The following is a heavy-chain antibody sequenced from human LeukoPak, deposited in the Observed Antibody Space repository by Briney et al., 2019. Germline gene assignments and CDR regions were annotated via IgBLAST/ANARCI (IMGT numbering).Heavy chain of an antibody. CDR1: GFTFSSYW. CDR3: ARDPPDYVWGSQGGNFDY. CDR2: IKQDGSEK. V-gene: IGHV3-7*03. Sequence: GGSLRLSCAASGFTFSSYWRSWVRPAPGKGREWVANIKQDGSEKYYVDSLKGRFTISRDNAKNSLYLQMNSLRAEDTAVYYCARDPPDYVWGSQGGNFDYWGQGTLVTVSS. D-gene: IGHD3-16*01. J-gene: IGHJ4*02.